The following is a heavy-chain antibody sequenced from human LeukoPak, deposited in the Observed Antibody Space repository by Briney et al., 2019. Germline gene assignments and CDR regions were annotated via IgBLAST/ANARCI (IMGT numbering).Heavy chain of an antibody. D-gene: IGHD4-17*01. J-gene: IGHJ4*02. CDR2: ITGSGGNT. CDR1: GFPFSGYS. V-gene: IGHV3-23*01. CDR3: AQHRPRDYGDYATRFDY. Sequence: PGGSLRLSCAASGFPFSGYSMNWVRQAPRKGLEWVSAITGSGGNTYYGDSVKGRFTISRDNSKNMLYLQMNSLRAEDTAVYYCAQHRPRDYGDYATRFDYWGQGTLVTVSS.